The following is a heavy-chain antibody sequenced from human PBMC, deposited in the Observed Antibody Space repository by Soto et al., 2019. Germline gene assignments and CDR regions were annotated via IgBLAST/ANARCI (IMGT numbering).Heavy chain of an antibody. CDR1: GGSISSDDYY. CDR2: IYSSGST. V-gene: IGHV4-30-4*01. Sequence: SETLSLTCSVSGGSISSDDYYWSWIRQPPGKGLEWIAYIYSSGSTFYNPSFKSRVRISEDTSKNQFSLKMNSLTAADTAVYYCARGSRYTDGSPHSWGQGTLVTVS. J-gene: IGHJ4*02. D-gene: IGHD5-18*01. CDR3: ARGSRYTDGSPHS.